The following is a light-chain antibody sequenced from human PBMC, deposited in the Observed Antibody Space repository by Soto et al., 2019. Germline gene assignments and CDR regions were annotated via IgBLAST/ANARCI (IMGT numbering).Light chain of an antibody. J-gene: IGKJ1*01. V-gene: IGKV1-39*01. CDR2: AAS. Sequence: DIQMTHSPSSLSVSVGDIVTITFRASQSISSYLNWYQQKPGKAPNLLIYAASSLQSGVPSRFSGSGSGTDFTLTINSLQPEDFATYYCQQSYSTPVTFGQGTRWIS. CDR3: QQSYSTPVT. CDR1: QSISSY.